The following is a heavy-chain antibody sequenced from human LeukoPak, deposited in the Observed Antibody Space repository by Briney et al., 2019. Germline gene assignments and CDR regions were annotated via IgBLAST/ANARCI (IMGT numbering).Heavy chain of an antibody. CDR1: GYTLTGYY. Sequence: GASVKVSCKASGYTLTGYYMHWVRQAPGQGLEWMGWINPNSGGTNYAQKFQGRVTMTRDTSISTAYMELSRLRSDDTAVYYCARDLAPYVDIVATVHDYWGQGTLVTVSS. V-gene: IGHV1-2*02. CDR3: ARDLAPYVDIVATVHDY. J-gene: IGHJ4*02. D-gene: IGHD5-12*01. CDR2: INPNSGGT.